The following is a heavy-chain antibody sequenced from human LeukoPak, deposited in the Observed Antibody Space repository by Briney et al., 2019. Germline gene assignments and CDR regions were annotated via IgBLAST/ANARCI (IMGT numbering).Heavy chain of an antibody. J-gene: IGHJ4*02. CDR3: ARVGVTRGAFDY. CDR1: GGSISSYY. Sequence: SETLSLTCTVSGGSISSYYWSWLRQPPGKGLEWIGYIYYSGSTNYNPSLKSRVTISVDTSKNQFSLKLSSVTAADTAVYYCARVGVTRGAFDYWGQGTLVTVSS. D-gene: IGHD4-17*01. V-gene: IGHV4-59*01. CDR2: IYYSGST.